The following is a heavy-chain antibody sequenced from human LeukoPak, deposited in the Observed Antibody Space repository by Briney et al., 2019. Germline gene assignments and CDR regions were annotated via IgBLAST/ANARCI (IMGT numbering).Heavy chain of an antibody. V-gene: IGHV5-51*01. CDR2: IYPGDSDT. CDR3: ASQNSWSYDY. Sequence: GESLKISGKGSGSRFASYWIGGVRQMPGKGLEWMGIIYPGDSDTRYNPSFQGQVTISDHKSIRTSHLQWGSLEAPDPAMYFCASQNSWSYDYWGQGTLVTVSS. J-gene: IGHJ4*02. CDR1: GSRFASYW. D-gene: IGHD1-26*01.